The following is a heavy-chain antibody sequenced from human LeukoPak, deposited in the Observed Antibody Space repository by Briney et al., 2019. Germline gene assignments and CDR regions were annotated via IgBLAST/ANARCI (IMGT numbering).Heavy chain of an antibody. CDR1: GYTFTSYA. V-gene: IGHV1-3*01. Sequence: VSVKVSCKASGYTFTSYAMHWVRQAPGQRLEWMGWINAGNGNTKYSQKFQGRVTITRDTSASTAYMELSSLRSEDTAVYYCAVGDIVVVVALDYWGQGTLVTVSS. CDR2: INAGNGNT. CDR3: AVGDIVVVVALDY. J-gene: IGHJ4*02. D-gene: IGHD2-15*01.